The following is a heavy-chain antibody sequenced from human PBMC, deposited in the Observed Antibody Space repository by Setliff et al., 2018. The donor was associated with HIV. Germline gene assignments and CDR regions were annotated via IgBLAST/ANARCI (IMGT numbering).Heavy chain of an antibody. CDR1: GFAFSDNP. J-gene: IGHJ4*02. V-gene: IGHV3-48*01. CDR3: ARDYNYIFDS. Sequence: PGGSLRLSCVASSGFAFSDNPMNWVRQAPGKGLEWISHIRGKSDIIKYAESVMGRFTISRDNAKNSLYLEMNSLRAEDTAIYYCARDYNYIFDSWGQGGLVTVSS. D-gene: IGHD3-22*01. CDR2: IRGKSDII.